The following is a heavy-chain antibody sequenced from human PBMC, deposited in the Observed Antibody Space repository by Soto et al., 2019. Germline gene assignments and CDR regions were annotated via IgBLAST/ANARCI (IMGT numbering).Heavy chain of an antibody. V-gene: IGHV1-8*01. D-gene: IGHD2-2*01. CDR3: ARGRAGYCSSTSCYSSGYYYYYMDV. J-gene: IGHJ6*03. CDR2: MNPNSGST. CDR1: GYTFTSYD. Sequence: ASVKVSCKASGYTFTSYDINWVRQATGQGLEWMGWMNPNSGSTGYAQKFQGRVTMTRNTSISTAYMELSSLRSEDTAVYYCARGRAGYCSSTSCYSSGYYYYYMDVWGKGTTVTVSS.